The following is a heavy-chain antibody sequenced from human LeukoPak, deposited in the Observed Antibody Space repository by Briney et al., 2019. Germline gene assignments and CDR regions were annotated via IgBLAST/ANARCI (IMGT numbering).Heavy chain of an antibody. Sequence: GGSLRLSCAASGFIFSTYRMNWVRQAPGKGLEWVSSFSRGDSQTYYADSVEGRFTISRDNAKNSLYLQMNSLRVEDTAVYYCARERRSYCTNGVCYVLDYWGQGTLVTVSS. V-gene: IGHV3-21*01. CDR1: GFIFSTYR. CDR3: ARERRSYCTNGVCYVLDY. CDR2: FSRGDSQT. J-gene: IGHJ4*02. D-gene: IGHD2-8*01.